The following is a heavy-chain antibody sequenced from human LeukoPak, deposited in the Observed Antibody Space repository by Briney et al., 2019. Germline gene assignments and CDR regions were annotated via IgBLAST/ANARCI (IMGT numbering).Heavy chain of an antibody. Sequence: PGGSLRLSCAASGFTFDDYGISWVRHAPGKGLEWVSGIKWNGGSTGYADSVKGRFTISRDNAKNSLYLQMNSLRAEDTAVYYCAREIYYDSSGFYIDSWGQGTLVTVSS. CDR2: IKWNGGST. CDR1: GFTFDDYG. D-gene: IGHD3-22*01. J-gene: IGHJ4*02. V-gene: IGHV3-20*04. CDR3: AREIYYDSSGFYIDS.